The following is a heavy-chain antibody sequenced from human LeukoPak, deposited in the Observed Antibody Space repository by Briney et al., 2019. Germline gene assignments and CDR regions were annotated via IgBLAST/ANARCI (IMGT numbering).Heavy chain of an antibody. J-gene: IGHJ4*02. CDR2: INPSGGST. V-gene: IGHV1-46*01. D-gene: IGHD3-16*02. Sequence: GASVKVSCKASGYTFTSYYMHWVRQAPGQGLEWMGIINPSGGSTSYAQKFQGRVTMTRDTSTSTVYMELSSLRPEDTAVYYCARGGDSHSIMITFGGVIVLPDQFDYWGQGTLVTVSS. CDR3: ARGGDSHSIMITFGGVIVLPDQFDY. CDR1: GYTFTSYY.